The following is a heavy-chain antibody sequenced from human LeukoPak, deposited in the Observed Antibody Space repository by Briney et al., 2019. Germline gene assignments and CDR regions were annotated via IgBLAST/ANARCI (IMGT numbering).Heavy chain of an antibody. CDR2: NYHSGNT. V-gene: IGHV4-30-2*01. D-gene: IGHD1-26*01. J-gene: IGHJ3*02. CDR3: ARHSGSLDAFDI. CDR1: GVSINSDAYF. Sequence: SQTLSLTCTVSGVSINSDAYFWSWIRQPPGKGLEGIGYNYHSGNTYYNPSLKSRVIISLDTSKNQFSLKLSSVTAADTAVYYCARHSGSLDAFDIWGQGTMVTVSS.